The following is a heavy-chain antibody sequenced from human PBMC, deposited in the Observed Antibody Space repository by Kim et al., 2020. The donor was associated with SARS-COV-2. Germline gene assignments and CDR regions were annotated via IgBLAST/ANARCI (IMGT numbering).Heavy chain of an antibody. Sequence: SETLSLTCTVSGGSVSSGSYFWSWIRQPPGKGLEWIGYIYYSGNTNSNPSLKSRVTMSIDTSKNQFSLKLRSVTAADTALYYCARAPNDCWSGYPYYFDYWGQGTLVTVSS. CDR2: IYYSGNT. CDR3: ARAPNDCWSGYPYYFDY. J-gene: IGHJ4*02. V-gene: IGHV4-61*01. CDR1: GGSVSSGSYF. D-gene: IGHD3-3*01.